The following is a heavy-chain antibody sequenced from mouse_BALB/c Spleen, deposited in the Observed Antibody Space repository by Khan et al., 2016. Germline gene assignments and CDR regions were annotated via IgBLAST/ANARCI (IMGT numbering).Heavy chain of an antibody. Sequence: EVQLQESGPDLVKPSQSLSLTCTVTGYSITSGYSWHWIRQFPGNKLEWMGYIHYSGSTNYNPSLKSRISITRDTSKNQFFLQLNSVTTEDTATXYCARRVLRRKGGSYFDYWVPGPTLTVSS. CDR1: GYSITSGYS. J-gene: IGHJ2*01. V-gene: IGHV3-1*02. D-gene: IGHD1-1*01. CDR3: ARRVLRRKGGSYFDY. CDR2: IHYSGST.